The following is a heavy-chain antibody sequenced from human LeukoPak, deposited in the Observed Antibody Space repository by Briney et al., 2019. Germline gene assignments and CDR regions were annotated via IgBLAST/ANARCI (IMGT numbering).Heavy chain of an antibody. CDR3: ARRTMWDASGWRSPDY. J-gene: IGHJ4*02. D-gene: IGHD6-19*01. CDR1: GYTFTSYD. CDR2: MNPNSGNT. Sequence: ASVKVSCKASGYTFTSYDINWVRQATGQGLEWMGWMNPNSGNTGYAQKFQGRVTMTRNTSLSTAYMELNSLRSEDTAVYYCARRTMWDASGWRSPDYGGQGPLFTVS. V-gene: IGHV1-8*01.